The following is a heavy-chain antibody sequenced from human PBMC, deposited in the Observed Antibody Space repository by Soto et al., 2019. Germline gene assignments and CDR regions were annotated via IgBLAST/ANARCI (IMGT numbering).Heavy chain of an antibody. V-gene: IGHV3-23*01. J-gene: IGHJ3*02. CDR2: ISGSGSST. Sequence: EVQLLESGGGLVQPGGSLKLSCAASGFTFSSFAISWVRQAPGKGLEWVSAISGSGSSTYYADSVKGRFTISRDNSKNTLYLQMNSLRAEETAVYYCAKDIISGSYYVSTFDIWAQGTMVTVSS. CDR1: GFTFSSFA. D-gene: IGHD1-26*01. CDR3: AKDIISGSYYVSTFDI.